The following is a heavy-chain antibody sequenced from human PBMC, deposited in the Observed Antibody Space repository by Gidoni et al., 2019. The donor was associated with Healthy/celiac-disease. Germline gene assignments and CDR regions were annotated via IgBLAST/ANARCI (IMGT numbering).Heavy chain of an antibody. CDR3: GGAAAGSPYFDY. CDR2: SSGSGGST. J-gene: IGHJ4*02. Sequence: EVQLVESGGGLVQPGGSLRLSCAASGFTFSSYAMSWVRQAPGKGLEWVSASSGSGGSTYYADSVKGRFTISRDNSKNTLYLQMNSLRAEDTAVYYCGGAAAGSPYFDYWGQGTLVTVSS. V-gene: IGHV3-23*04. D-gene: IGHD6-13*01. CDR1: GFTFSSYA.